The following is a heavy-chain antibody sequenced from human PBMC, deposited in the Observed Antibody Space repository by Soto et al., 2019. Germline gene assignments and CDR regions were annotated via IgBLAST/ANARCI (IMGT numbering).Heavy chain of an antibody. V-gene: IGHV4-31*03. Sequence: SETLSLTYTVSGGSISSGGYYWSWIRQHPGKGLEWIGYIYYSGSTYYNPSLKSRVTISVDTSKNQFSLKLSSVTAADTAVYYCARARRSAAYYDFWSGFYGMDVWGQGTTVTVSS. CDR2: IYYSGST. CDR1: GGSISSGGYY. J-gene: IGHJ6*02. CDR3: ARARRSAAYYDFWSGFYGMDV. D-gene: IGHD3-3*01.